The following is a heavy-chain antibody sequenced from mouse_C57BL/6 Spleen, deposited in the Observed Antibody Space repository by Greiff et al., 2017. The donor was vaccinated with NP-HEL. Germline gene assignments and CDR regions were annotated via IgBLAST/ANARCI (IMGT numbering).Heavy chain of an antibody. D-gene: IGHD1-1*01. CDR1: GLTFSDYG. CDR3: ARRGTTVVALGDWYFDV. V-gene: IGHV5-17*01. Sequence: EVQGVESGGGLVKPGGSLKLSCAASGLTFSDYGMHWVRQAPEKGLEWVAYISSGSSTIYYADTVKGRFTISRDNAKNTLFLQMTSLRSEDTAMYYCARRGTTVVALGDWYFDVWGTGTTVTVSS. J-gene: IGHJ1*03. CDR2: ISSGSSTI.